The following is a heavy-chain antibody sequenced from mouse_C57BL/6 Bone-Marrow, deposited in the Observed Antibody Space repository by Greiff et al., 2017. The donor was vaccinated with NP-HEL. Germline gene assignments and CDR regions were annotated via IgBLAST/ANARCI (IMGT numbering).Heavy chain of an antibody. Sequence: EVKLVESGEGLVKPGGSLKLSCAASGFTFSSYAMSWVRQTPEKRLEWVAYISSGGDYTYYADTVKGRVTLSRYKAMNTLYLQMSSLKSDDTAMYYCTKDLPAFAYWGQGTLVTVSA. CDR2: ISSGGDYT. V-gene: IGHV5-9-1*02. J-gene: IGHJ3*01. CDR3: TKDLPAFAY. CDR1: GFTFSSYA. D-gene: IGHD5-5*01.